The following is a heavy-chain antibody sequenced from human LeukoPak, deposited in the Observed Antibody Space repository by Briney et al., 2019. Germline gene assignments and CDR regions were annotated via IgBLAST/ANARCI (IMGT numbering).Heavy chain of an antibody. CDR1: GFTFSSYA. D-gene: IGHD4-17*01. J-gene: IGHJ4*02. CDR3: ASHSDYGDYTTMRY. CDR2: ISYDGSNK. Sequence: PGGSLRLSCAASGFTFSSYAMHWVRQAPGKGLEWVAVISYDGSNKYYADSVKSRFTISRDNSKNTLYLQMNSLRAEDTAVYYCASHSDYGDYTTMRYWGQGTLVAVSS. V-gene: IGHV3-30-3*01.